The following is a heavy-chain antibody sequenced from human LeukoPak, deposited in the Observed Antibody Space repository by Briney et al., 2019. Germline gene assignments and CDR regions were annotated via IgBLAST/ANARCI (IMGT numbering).Heavy chain of an antibody. D-gene: IGHD4-17*01. CDR1: GFTFSSYG. J-gene: IGHJ4*02. CDR2: IWYDGSNK. V-gene: IGHV3-33*01. Sequence: PGGSLRLSCAASGFTFSSYGMHWVRQAPGKGLEWVAVIWYDGSNKYYADSVKGRFTISRDNSKNTLYLQMNSLRAEDTAVYYCARDSVTTSPFDYWGQGTLVTVSS. CDR3: ARDSVTTSPFDY.